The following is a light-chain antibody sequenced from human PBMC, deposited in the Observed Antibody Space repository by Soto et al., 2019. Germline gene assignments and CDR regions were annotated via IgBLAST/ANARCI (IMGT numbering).Light chain of an antibody. CDR1: QSVRGN. CDR3: HQYNNWPPYT. V-gene: IGKV3D-15*01. J-gene: IGKJ2*01. CDR2: AAS. Sequence: EVVMTQSPATLSVSPGERATLSCRTSQSVRGNLAWYQQKPGQAPRLLIYAASTRATGIPARFSGSESGTEFTLTISGLQSEDSAVYYCHQYNNWPPYTFGQGTKLEIK.